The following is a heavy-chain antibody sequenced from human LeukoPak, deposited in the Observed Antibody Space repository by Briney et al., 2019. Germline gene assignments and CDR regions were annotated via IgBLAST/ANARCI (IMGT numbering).Heavy chain of an antibody. D-gene: IGHD3-16*01. J-gene: IGHJ3*02. Sequence: GSLRLSCAASGFTFSTYWMSWVRQAPGKGLEWVGNIKEDGSEKYYVDSVKGRFTISRDNAKNSLYLQMNSLRAEDTAVYYCAREITWEVIPIWGQGTMVTVSS. CDR3: AREITWEVIPI. V-gene: IGHV3-7*01. CDR2: IKEDGSEK. CDR1: GFTFSTYW.